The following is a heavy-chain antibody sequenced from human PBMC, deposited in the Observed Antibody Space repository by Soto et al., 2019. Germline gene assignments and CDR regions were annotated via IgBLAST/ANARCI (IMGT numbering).Heavy chain of an antibody. Sequence: SVKVSFHVSVGTFSSSAISWVRQAPGQGLEWMGGINAGNGNTKYSQKFQGRVTITRDTSASTAYMELSSLRSEDTAVYYCARVYGFGEFAFDYWGQGTLVTVSS. V-gene: IGHV1-3*01. J-gene: IGHJ4*02. CDR2: INAGNGNT. CDR3: ARVYGFGEFAFDY. D-gene: IGHD3-10*01. CDR1: VGTFSSSA.